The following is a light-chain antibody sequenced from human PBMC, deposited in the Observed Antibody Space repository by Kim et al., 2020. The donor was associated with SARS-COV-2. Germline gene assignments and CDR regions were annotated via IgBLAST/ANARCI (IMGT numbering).Light chain of an antibody. CDR1: SLRSYY. Sequence: SSELTQAPAVSVDLGQTVRITCQGDSLRSYYASWYQQKPGQAPVPVIYGKNNRPSGIPDRFSGSSSGNTASLTITGAQAEDEADYYCNSRDSSGNHVVFGGGTKLTVL. CDR2: GKN. CDR3: NSRDSSGNHVV. V-gene: IGLV3-19*01. J-gene: IGLJ2*01.